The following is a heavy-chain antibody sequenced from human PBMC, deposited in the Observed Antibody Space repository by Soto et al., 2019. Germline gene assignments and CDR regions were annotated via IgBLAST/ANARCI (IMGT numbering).Heavy chain of an antibody. J-gene: IGHJ4*02. D-gene: IGHD3-22*01. CDR3: ARDAFDSSGYEDY. CDR1: RFTSSSCH. Sequence: PGGSLRLSYAASRFTSSSCHMNWVRQAPGKGLEWVSYISSSSSTIYYSDSVKGRFTISRDNAKNSLYLQMNSLRAEDTAVYYCARDAFDSSGYEDYWGQGTLVTVSS. CDR2: ISSSSSTI. V-gene: IGHV3-48*01.